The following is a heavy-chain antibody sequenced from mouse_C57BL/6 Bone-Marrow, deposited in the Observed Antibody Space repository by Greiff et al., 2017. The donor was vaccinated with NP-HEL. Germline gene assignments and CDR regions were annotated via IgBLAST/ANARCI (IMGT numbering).Heavy chain of an antibody. CDR1: GYTFTSYW. D-gene: IGHD2-4*01. J-gene: IGHJ3*01. V-gene: IGHV1-61*01. CDR2: IYPSDSET. Sequence: QVQLQQSGAELVRPGSSVKLSCKASGYTFTSYWMDWVKQRPGQGLEWIGNIYPSDSETHYNQKFKDKATLTVDKSSSTAYMQLSSLTSEDSAVYYCARCDYAWFAYWGQGTLVTVSA. CDR3: ARCDYAWFAY.